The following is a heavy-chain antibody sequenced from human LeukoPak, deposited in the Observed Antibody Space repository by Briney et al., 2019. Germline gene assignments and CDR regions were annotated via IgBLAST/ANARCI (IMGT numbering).Heavy chain of an antibody. J-gene: IGHJ4*02. Sequence: QTGGSLRLSCAASGFTFYNYAMSWVRQAPAKGLEWVSGISASGGNTYYADSVKGRFTISRDNAKNSLYLQMNSLRAEDTAVYYCARVDEWVDYWGQGTLVTVSS. CDR2: ISASGGNT. D-gene: IGHD1-26*01. CDR1: GFTFYNYA. V-gene: IGHV3-23*01. CDR3: ARVDEWVDY.